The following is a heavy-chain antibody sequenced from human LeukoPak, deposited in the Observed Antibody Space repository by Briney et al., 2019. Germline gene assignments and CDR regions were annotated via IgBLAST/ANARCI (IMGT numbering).Heavy chain of an antibody. CDR2: ISAYNGNT. D-gene: IGHD2-2*01. Sequence: GASVKVSCKASGYTFTSYGISWVRQAPGQGLEWMGWISAYNGNTNYAQKLQGRVTMTTDTSTSTAYMELGSLRSDDTAVYYCARNPYCSSTSCYDWFDPWGQGTLVTVSS. CDR3: ARNPYCSSTSCYDWFDP. V-gene: IGHV1-18*01. CDR1: GYTFTSYG. J-gene: IGHJ5*02.